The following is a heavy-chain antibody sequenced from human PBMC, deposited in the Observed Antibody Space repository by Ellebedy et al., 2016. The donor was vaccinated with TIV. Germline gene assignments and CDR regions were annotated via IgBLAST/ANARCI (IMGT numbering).Heavy chain of an antibody. CDR3: ARERGVRGVISYYYGMDV. J-gene: IGHJ6*02. Sequence: ASVKVSCQASGGTFSGYSVGWVRQAPGQGLQWMGGIIPIFGTSKSPQKFQGRVTMTRDTSTNTVYMERSSLRSADTSVYYWARERGVRGVISYYYGMDVWGQGTTVTVSS. D-gene: IGHD3-10*01. CDR2: IIPIFGTS. CDR1: GGTFSGYS. V-gene: IGHV1-69*05.